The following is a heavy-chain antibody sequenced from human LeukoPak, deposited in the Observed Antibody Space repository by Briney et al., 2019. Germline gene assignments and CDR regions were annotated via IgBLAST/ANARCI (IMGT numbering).Heavy chain of an antibody. CDR2: ISAYNGNT. V-gene: IGHV1-18*01. CDR3: ARDVGDTAMVALY. D-gene: IGHD5-18*01. CDR1: GYTFTSYG. J-gene: IGHJ4*02. Sequence: GASVKVSCKASGYTFTSYGISWVRQAPGQGLEWMGWISAYNGNTNYAQKLQGRVTMTTDTSTSTAYVELRSLRSGDTAVYYCARDVGDTAMVALYWGQGTLVTVSS.